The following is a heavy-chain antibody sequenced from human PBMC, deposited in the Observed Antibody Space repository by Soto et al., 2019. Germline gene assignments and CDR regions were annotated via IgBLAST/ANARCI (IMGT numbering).Heavy chain of an antibody. D-gene: IGHD6-19*01. V-gene: IGHV4-59*12. CDR1: GGSIRSYY. Sequence: TSETLSLTCTVSGGSIRSYYWSWIRQAPGKGLEWIGYLYNSGSTVYNPSLKSRVTISVDTSKNQFSLKLNSVTAADTAVYYCARDLGLDGSGWSSALRYWGQGTLVTVSS. CDR2: LYNSGST. CDR3: ARDLGLDGSGWSSALRY. J-gene: IGHJ4*02.